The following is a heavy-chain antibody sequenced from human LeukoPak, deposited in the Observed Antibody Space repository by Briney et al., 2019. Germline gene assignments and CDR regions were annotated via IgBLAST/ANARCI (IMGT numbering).Heavy chain of an antibody. D-gene: IGHD6-13*01. Sequence: GGSLRLSCAASGFTVSSNHMSWVRQAPGKGLEWVSIIYSGGGTYYADSVRGRFTISRDNSKNTLYLQMNSLRAGDTAVYYCARRSPIAATGTRRLEYWGQGTLVTVSS. CDR3: ARRSPIAATGTRRLEY. V-gene: IGHV3-53*01. J-gene: IGHJ4*02. CDR2: IYSGGGT. CDR1: GFTVSSNH.